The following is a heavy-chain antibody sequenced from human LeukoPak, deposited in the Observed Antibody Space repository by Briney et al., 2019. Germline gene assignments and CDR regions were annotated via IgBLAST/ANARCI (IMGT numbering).Heavy chain of an antibody. CDR2: ISWNSGSI. D-gene: IGHD4-23*01. J-gene: IGHJ4*02. CDR1: GFTFDDYA. Sequence: GGSLRLSCAASGFTFDDYAMHWVRQAPGKGLEWVSGISWNSGSIGYADSVKGRFTISRDNAKNSLYLQMNSLRAEDTALYYCAKDKKFFGNYYFDYWGQGTLVTVSS. CDR3: AKDKKFFGNYYFDY. V-gene: IGHV3-9*01.